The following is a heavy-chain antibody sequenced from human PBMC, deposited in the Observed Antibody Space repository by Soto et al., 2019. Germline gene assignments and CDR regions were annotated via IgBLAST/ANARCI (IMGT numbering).Heavy chain of an antibody. CDR2: INAGNGNT. V-gene: IGHV1-3*01. J-gene: IGHJ5*02. CDR3: ARGHSSSWYRNWFDP. Sequence: ASVKVSCKASGYTFTSYAMHWVRQAPGQRLEWMGWINAGNGNTKYSQKFQGRVTITRDTSASTAYMELSSLRSEDTAVYYCARGHSSSWYRNWFDPWGQGTLVTVSS. CDR1: GYTFTSYA. D-gene: IGHD6-13*01.